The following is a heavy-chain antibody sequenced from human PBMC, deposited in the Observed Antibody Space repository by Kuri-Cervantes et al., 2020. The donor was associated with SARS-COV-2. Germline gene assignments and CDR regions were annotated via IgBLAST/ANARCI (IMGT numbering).Heavy chain of an antibody. CDR3: ARDLVAGGSGLPSY. V-gene: IGHV3-23*01. D-gene: IGHD3-10*01. CDR2: ISGSGGST. Sequence: GESLKISCAASGFTFSNYAMSWVRQAPGKGLEWVSAISGSGGSTYYAGSVKGRFTISRDNSKNTLYLQMNSLRAEDTAVYYCARDLVAGGSGLPSYWGQGTLVTVSS. CDR1: GFTFSNYA. J-gene: IGHJ4*02.